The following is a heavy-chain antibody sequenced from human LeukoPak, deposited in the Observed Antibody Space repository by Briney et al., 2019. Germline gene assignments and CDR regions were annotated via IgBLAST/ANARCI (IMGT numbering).Heavy chain of an antibody. J-gene: IGHJ4*02. CDR2: ISGSGGST. V-gene: IGHV3-23*01. CDR1: GFTFSSYA. CDR3: AKAGCSGGSCYSGSAY. D-gene: IGHD2-15*01. Sequence: PGGSLRLSCAASGFTFSSYAMSWVRQAPGKGLEWVSAISGSGGSTYYADSVKGRFTNSRDNSKNTLYLQMNSLRAEDTAVYYCAKAGCSGGSCYSGSAYWGQGTLVTVSS.